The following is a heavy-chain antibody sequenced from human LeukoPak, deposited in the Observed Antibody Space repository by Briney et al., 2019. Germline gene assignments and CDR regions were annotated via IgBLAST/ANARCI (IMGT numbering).Heavy chain of an antibody. CDR1: GFTLSSYN. J-gene: IGHJ4*02. D-gene: IGHD4-17*01. CDR3: ARGRYGDYVGWYKNRAGGCYFDY. CDR2: ISSGGSYI. V-gene: IGHV3-21*06. Sequence: GGSLRHSCAASGFTLSSYNMNWVRQAPGKGLEWVSSISSGGSYIYYADSVKGRFTISRDNAKNSVYLQMNSLRAEDTAVYYCARGRYGDYVGWYKNRAGGCYFDYWGQGTLVTVSS.